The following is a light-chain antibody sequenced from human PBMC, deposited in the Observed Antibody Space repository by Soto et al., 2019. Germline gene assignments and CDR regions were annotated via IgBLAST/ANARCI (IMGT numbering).Light chain of an antibody. V-gene: IGKV3-20*01. CDR1: QSVSSNN. J-gene: IGKJ5*01. Sequence: EIVLTQSPGTLSLSPGETATLSCRASQSVSSNNLAWYHQKPGQTARLLIYGASSRATGIPDRFSGSGSGTDFTLTISRLEPEDFAVYYCQQYDNSITFGQGIRLEIE. CDR3: QQYDNSIT. CDR2: GAS.